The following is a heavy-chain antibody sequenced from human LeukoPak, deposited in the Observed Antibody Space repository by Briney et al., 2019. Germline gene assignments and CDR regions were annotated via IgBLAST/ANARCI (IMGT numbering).Heavy chain of an antibody. D-gene: IGHD6-19*01. Sequence: SXXXNXVRXAPGXXLEWVSYISNSGSTTYYADSVKGRFTISRDNAKNSLYLQMNSLRVEDTAVYYCARGGTAVARGEYWGQGTLVTVSS. V-gene: IGHV3-48*01. CDR2: ISNSGSTT. CDR1: SXX. CDR3: ARGGTAVARGEY. J-gene: IGHJ4*02.